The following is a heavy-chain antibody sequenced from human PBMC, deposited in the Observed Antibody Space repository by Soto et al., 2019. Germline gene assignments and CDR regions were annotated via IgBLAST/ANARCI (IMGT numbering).Heavy chain of an antibody. D-gene: IGHD1-1*01. CDR2: IAHDGSEK. CDR3: AKDGIRY. Sequence: GGPLRLSCPASGFTFSTSVMHWVRQAPGRGLEWVATIAHDGSEKFYVDSVKGRFTISRDNTKNSLYLQMNSLRAADTGVYYCAKDGIRYWGQGTLVTVSS. J-gene: IGHJ4*02. CDR1: GFTFSTSV. V-gene: IGHV3-7*03.